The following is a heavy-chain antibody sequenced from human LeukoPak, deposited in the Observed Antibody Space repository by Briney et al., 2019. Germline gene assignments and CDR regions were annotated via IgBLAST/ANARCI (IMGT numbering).Heavy chain of an antibody. CDR3: ARDRAVATPLTFYYYYCMDV. J-gene: IGHJ6*02. V-gene: IGHV3-30-3*01. CDR1: GFTFSSYA. Sequence: GRSLRLSCAASGFTFSSYAMHWVRQAPRKGLEGVAVISYDGSNKYYADSVKGRFSISRDNSKNTLYLQMNSLRAEDTAVYYCARDRAVATPLTFYYYYCMDVWGQGTTVSVSS. CDR2: ISYDGSNK. D-gene: IGHD5-12*01.